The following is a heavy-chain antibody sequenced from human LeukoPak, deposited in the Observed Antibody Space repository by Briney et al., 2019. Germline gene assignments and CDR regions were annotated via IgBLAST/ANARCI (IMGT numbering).Heavy chain of an antibody. V-gene: IGHV1-46*01. D-gene: IGHD1-26*01. Sequence: GASVKVSCKASGYTFTSYYMRWVRQAPGQGLEWMGIINPSGGSTSYAQKFQGRVTMTRDMSTSTVYMELSSLRSEDTAVYYCARISWMAAVGATTGWFDPWGQGTLVTVSS. CDR2: INPSGGST. J-gene: IGHJ5*02. CDR1: GYTFTSYY. CDR3: ARISWMAAVGATTGWFDP.